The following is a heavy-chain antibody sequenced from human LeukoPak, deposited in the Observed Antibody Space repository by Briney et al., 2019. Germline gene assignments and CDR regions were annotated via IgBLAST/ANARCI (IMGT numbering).Heavy chain of an antibody. J-gene: IGHJ5*02. CDR3: ASLSGPGWFDP. Sequence: ASVKVSCKASGYTFTSYAMHWVRQAPGQRLEWMGWINAGIGNTKYSQKFQGRVTITRDTSASTAYMELSSLRSEDTAVYYCASLSGPGWFDPWGQGTLVTVSS. V-gene: IGHV1-3*01. CDR1: GYTFTSYA. CDR2: INAGIGNT. D-gene: IGHD3-10*01.